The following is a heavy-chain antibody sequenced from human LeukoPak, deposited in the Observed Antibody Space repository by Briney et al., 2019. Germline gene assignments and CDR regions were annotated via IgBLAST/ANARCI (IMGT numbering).Heavy chain of an antibody. J-gene: IGHJ6*03. CDR2: INHSGST. D-gene: IGHD2-15*01. Sequence: SETLSLTCAVYGGSFSGYYWSWIRQPPGKGLEWIGGINHSGSTNYNPSLKSRVTISVDTSKNQFSLKLSSVTAADTAVYYCARGLKYCSGGSCYYGLYYYYYYMDVWGKGTTVTVSS. CDR1: GGSFSGYY. CDR3: ARGLKYCSGGSCYYGLYYYYYYMDV. V-gene: IGHV4-34*01.